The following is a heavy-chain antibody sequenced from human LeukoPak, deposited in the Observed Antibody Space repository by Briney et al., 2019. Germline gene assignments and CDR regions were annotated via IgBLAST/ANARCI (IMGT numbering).Heavy chain of an antibody. Sequence: GGSLRLSCAASGFTFSSYSMNWVRQAPGKGLEWVSYISSSSGTIYYADSVKGRFTISRDNAKNSLYLQMNSLRAEDTAVYYCAELGITMIGGVWGKGTTVTVSS. D-gene: IGHD3-10*02. J-gene: IGHJ6*04. V-gene: IGHV3-48*01. CDR2: ISSSSGTI. CDR1: GFTFSSYS. CDR3: AELGITMIGGV.